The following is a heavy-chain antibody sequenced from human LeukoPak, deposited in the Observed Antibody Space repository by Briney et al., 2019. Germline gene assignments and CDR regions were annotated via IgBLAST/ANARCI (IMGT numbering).Heavy chain of an antibody. CDR3: TTQYYYDSSGYALAY. V-gene: IGHV3-73*01. Sequence: PGGSLKLSCAASGFTFSGSAMHWVRQASGKGLEWVGRIRSKANSYATAYAASVKGRFTISRDDSKNTAYLQMNSLKTEDTAVYYCTTQYYYDSSGYALAYWGQGTLVTVSS. J-gene: IGHJ4*02. D-gene: IGHD3-22*01. CDR1: GFTFSGSA. CDR2: IRSKANSYAT.